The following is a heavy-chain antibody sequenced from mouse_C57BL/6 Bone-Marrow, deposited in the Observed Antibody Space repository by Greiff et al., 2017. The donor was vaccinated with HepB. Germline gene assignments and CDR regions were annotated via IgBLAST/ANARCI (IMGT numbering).Heavy chain of an antibody. CDR1: GYTFTSYW. V-gene: IGHV1-69*01. Sequence: VQLQQPGAELVMPGASVKLSCKASGYTFTSYWMHWVKQRPGQGLEWIGEIDPSDSYTNYNQKFKGKSTLTVDKSSSTAYMQLSSLTSEDSAVYYCARKGEGSPFDYRGQGTTLTVSS. CDR2: IDPSDSYT. CDR3: ARKGEGSPFDY. J-gene: IGHJ2*01.